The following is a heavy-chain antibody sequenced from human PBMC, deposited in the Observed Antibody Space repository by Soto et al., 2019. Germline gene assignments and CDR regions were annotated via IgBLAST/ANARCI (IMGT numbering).Heavy chain of an antibody. V-gene: IGHV1-69*05. CDR3: ARDHCSSTSCYGYYGMDV. Sequence: SVKVSCKASGGTLSSYAISWVRQAPGQGLEWMGGIIPIFGTANYAQKFQGWVTMTRDTSISTAYMELSRLRSDDTAVYYCARDHCSSTSCYGYYGMDVWGQGTTVTVSS. CDR1: GGTLSSYA. J-gene: IGHJ6*02. D-gene: IGHD2-2*01. CDR2: IIPIFGTA.